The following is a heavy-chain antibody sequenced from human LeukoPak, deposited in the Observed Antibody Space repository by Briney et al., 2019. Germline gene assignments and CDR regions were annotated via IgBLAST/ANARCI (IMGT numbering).Heavy chain of an antibody. CDR3: ARDLGYCSGGSCHTYYYYGMDV. D-gene: IGHD2-15*01. Sequence: SETLSLTCTVSGGSINSGAYYWSWIRQSPGKGLEWTGYIYYSGSTYYNPSLRSRITISVDTSKNQFSLKLSSVTAADTAVYYCARDLGYCSGGSCHTYYYYGMDVWGQGTTVTVSS. V-gene: IGHV4-31*03. CDR2: IYYSGST. J-gene: IGHJ6*02. CDR1: GGSINSGAYY.